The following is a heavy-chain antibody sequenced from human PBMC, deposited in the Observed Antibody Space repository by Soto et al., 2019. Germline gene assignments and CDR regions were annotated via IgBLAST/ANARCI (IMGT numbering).Heavy chain of an antibody. CDR1: GFTFSSYS. Sequence: PGGSLRLSCVASGFTFSSYSMNWVRQAPGQGLEWVSSISSSSSYIYYADSVKGRFTISRDNAKKSLYLQMNSLRAEDTAVYYCARYGHILVVPGAMPQGDFDYWGQGTPVPVSS. J-gene: IGHJ4*02. CDR2: ISSSSSYI. V-gene: IGHV3-21*01. CDR3: ARYGHILVVPGAMPQGDFDY. D-gene: IGHD2-2*01.